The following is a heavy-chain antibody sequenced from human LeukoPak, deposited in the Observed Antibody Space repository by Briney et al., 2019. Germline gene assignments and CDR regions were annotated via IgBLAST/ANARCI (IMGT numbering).Heavy chain of an antibody. CDR2: IYYSGST. J-gene: IGHJ4*02. CDR3: ARERLNGWVRSGFDY. V-gene: IGHV4-59*01. D-gene: IGHD3-3*01. CDR1: GGSISSYY. Sequence: SETLSLTCTVSGGSISSYYWSWIRQPPGKGLEWIGYIYYSGSTNYNPSLKSRVTISVDTSKNQFSLKLSSVTAAETAVYYCARERLNGWVRSGFDYWGQGTLVTVSS.